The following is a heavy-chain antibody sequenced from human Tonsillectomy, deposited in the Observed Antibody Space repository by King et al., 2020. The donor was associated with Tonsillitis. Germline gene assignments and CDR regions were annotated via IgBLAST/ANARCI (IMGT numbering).Heavy chain of an antibody. D-gene: IGHD3-10*01. CDR1: GFTFSRYG. V-gene: IGHV3-30*02. J-gene: IGHJ3*02. CDR3: ASEGIDAFDI. CDR2: IGYDGRDK. Sequence: VQLVESGGGVVQPGGSLRLSCAASGFTFSRYGMHWVRQAPGKGLEWVAFIGYDGRDKYYADSAKGRFTIPRDNSKNTLYLQMNSLRAEDTDVYYCASEGIDAFDIWGQGTMVTVSS.